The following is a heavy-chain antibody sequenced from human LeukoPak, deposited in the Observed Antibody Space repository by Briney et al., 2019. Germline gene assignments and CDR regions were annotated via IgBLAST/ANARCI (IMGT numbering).Heavy chain of an antibody. CDR1: GFTFNRYA. CDR3: AKDPEYSSGWYLDY. Sequence: PGGSLRLSCAASGFTFNRYAMSWVRQAPGKGLEWVSGISYNGGSKFYADSVKGRFIISRDNSKNTLYLQMSSLRAEDSAVYYCAKDPEYSSGWYLDYWGQGTLVTVSS. V-gene: IGHV3-23*01. CDR2: ISYNGGSK. D-gene: IGHD6-19*01. J-gene: IGHJ4*02.